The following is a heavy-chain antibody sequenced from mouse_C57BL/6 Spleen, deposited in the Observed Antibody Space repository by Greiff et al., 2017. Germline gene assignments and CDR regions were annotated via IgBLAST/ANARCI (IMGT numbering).Heavy chain of an antibody. CDR2: IDPENGDT. D-gene: IGHD1-1*01. CDR1: GFNIKDDY. CDR3: TKHYGSSYYWYFDV. Sequence: VQLQQSGAELVRPGASVKLSCTASGFNIKDDYMHWVKQRPEQGLEWIEWIDPENGDTEYASKFQGKATITADTSSNTAYLQLSSLTSEDTAVYYCTKHYGSSYYWYFDVWGTGTTVTVSS. V-gene: IGHV14-4*01. J-gene: IGHJ1*03.